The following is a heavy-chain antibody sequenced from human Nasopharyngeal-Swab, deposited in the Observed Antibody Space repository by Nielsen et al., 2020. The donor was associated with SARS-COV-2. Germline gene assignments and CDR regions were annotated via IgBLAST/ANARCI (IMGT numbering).Heavy chain of an antibody. V-gene: IGHV3-30-3*01. J-gene: IGHJ4*02. CDR3: ARVRVGTTNFDY. CDR2: ISYDGSNK. D-gene: IGHD1-26*01. CDR1: GFPFSTYW. Sequence: LKISCAASGFPFSTYWTHWVRQAPGQGLEWMAVISYDGSNKYYADSVKGRFTISRDNSKSTLYLQMNSLRAEDTAVYYCARVRVGTTNFDYWGQGTLVTVSS.